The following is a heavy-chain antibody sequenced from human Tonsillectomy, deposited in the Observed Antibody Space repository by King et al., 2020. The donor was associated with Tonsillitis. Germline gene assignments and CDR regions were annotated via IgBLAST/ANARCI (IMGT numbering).Heavy chain of an antibody. CDR2: INPSGGST. Sequence: MHWVRQAPGQGLEWMGVINPSGGSTSSAQKFQGRVTMTRDTSTSTVHMELSSLSSADTAVYFCARGGFRSGLGFGESTFDVWGQGTMVTVSS. CDR3: ARGGFRSGLGFGESTFDV. D-gene: IGHD3-10*01. J-gene: IGHJ3*01. V-gene: IGHV1-46*01.